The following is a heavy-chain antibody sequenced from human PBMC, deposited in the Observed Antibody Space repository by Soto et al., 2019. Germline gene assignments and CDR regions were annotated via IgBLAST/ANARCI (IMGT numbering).Heavy chain of an antibody. J-gene: IGHJ4*02. V-gene: IGHV4-34*01. D-gene: IGHD5-18*01. Sequence: SETLSLTCAVYGGSFSGYYWSWIRQPPGKGLEWIGEINHSGSTNYNPSLKSRVTISVDTSKNQFSLKLSSVTAADTAVYYCARERDIQLWLFDYWGQGTLVTVSS. CDR1: GGSFSGYY. CDR2: INHSGST. CDR3: ARERDIQLWLFDY.